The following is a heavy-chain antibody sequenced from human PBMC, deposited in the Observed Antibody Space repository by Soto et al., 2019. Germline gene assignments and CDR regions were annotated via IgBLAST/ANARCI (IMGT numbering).Heavy chain of an antibody. J-gene: IGHJ3*01. CDR1: GVSINSYY. CDR3: ARAGGRYAITAYDV. D-gene: IGHD1-26*01. Sequence: SETLYLTCAGSGVSINSYYWSWIRQPPGKALEWIGYIYYSGTTNYNPSLKSRVTISVDTSKNQFSLRLSSVTAADTAVYYCARAGGRYAITAYDVWGPGTLVTVSS. V-gene: IGHV4-59*01. CDR2: IYYSGTT.